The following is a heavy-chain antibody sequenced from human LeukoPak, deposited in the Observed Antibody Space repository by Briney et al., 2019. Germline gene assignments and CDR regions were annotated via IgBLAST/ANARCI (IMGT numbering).Heavy chain of an antibody. J-gene: IGHJ4*02. CDR3: ARSNQADDY. CDR1: GFTFSSYW. V-gene: IGHV3-74*01. Sequence: GGSLRLSCAASGFTFSSYWMHWVRQVPGKELVWVSRINSGGSSTAYADSVKGRFTISRDNAKNTLYLQMDSLRAEDTAIYYCARSNQADDYWGQGTLVTVSS. CDR2: INSGGSST. D-gene: IGHD1-14*01.